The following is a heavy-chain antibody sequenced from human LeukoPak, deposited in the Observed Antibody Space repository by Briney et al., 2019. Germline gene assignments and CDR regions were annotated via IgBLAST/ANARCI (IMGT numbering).Heavy chain of an antibody. CDR3: ARLGLYSYGQYYFDY. V-gene: IGHV3-11*01. D-gene: IGHD5-18*01. Sequence: PGRSLRLSCAASAFTFTDYYMSWIRQAPGKGLEWVSYISSSGSTIYYADSVKGRFTISRDNAKNSLYLQMNSLRAEDTAVYYCARLGLYSYGQYYFDYWGQGTLVTVSS. CDR2: ISSSGSTI. CDR1: AFTFTDYY. J-gene: IGHJ4*02.